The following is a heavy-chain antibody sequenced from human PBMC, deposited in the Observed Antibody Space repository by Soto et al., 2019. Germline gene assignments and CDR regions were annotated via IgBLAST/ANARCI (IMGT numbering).Heavy chain of an antibody. D-gene: IGHD3-10*01. J-gene: IGHJ6*02. V-gene: IGHV4-39*01. CDR1: GGSISSSSYY. CDR3: ARVMVRGILGYYGMDV. CDR2: IYYSGST. Sequence: SETLSLTCTVSGGSISSSSYYWGWIRQPPGKGLEWIGSIYYSGSTYYNPSLKSRVTISVDTSKNQFSLKLSSVTAADTAVYYCARVMVRGILGYYGMDVWGQGTTVTVSS.